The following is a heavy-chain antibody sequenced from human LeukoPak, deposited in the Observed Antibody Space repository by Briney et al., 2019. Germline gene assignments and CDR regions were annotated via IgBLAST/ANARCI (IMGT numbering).Heavy chain of an antibody. Sequence: SETLSLTCTVSGGSISSGGYYWSWIRQPPGKGLEWIGYIYHSGSTYYNPSLKSRVTISVDRSKNQFSLKLSSVTAADTAVYYCARPLGYCSGGSCSNPGAFDIRGQGTMVTVSS. D-gene: IGHD2-15*01. J-gene: IGHJ3*02. CDR2: IYHSGST. V-gene: IGHV4-30-2*01. CDR3: ARPLGYCSGGSCSNPGAFDI. CDR1: GGSISSGGYY.